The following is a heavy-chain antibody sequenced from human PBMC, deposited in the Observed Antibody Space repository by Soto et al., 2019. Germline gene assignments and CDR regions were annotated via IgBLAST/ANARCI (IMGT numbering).Heavy chain of an antibody. V-gene: IGHV1-69*02. J-gene: IGHJ5*02. CDR3: ARGGDIVVVVAATHNWFDP. D-gene: IGHD2-15*01. Sequence: QVQLVQSGAEVKKPGSSVKVSCKASGGTFSSYTISWVRQAPGQGLEWMGRIIPILGIANYAQKFQGRVTITADKSTSTAYMELSSRRSEDTAVYYCARGGDIVVVVAATHNWFDPWGQGTLVTVSS. CDR2: IIPILGIA. CDR1: GGTFSSYT.